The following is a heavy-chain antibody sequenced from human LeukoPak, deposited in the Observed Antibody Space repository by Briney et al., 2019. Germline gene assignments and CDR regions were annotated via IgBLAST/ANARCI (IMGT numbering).Heavy chain of an antibody. J-gene: IGHJ4*02. CDR2: IYTGGST. CDR3: ARDNGDYWFDY. V-gene: IGHV3-53*01. CDR1: GFTVSTKY. D-gene: IGHD4-17*01. Sequence: GGSLRLSCAASGFTVSTKYMSWVRQAPGKGLEWVSVIYTGGSTYYADSVKGRFTMSRDNSKNTLYLQMNSLRAEDTAVYYCARDNGDYWFDYWGQGALVTVSS.